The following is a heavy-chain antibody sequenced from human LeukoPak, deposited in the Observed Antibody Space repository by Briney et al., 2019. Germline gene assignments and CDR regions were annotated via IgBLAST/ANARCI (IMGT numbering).Heavy chain of an antibody. J-gene: IGHJ3*02. CDR3: AKDRRYASGGGASDI. CDR2: ISSSDDYT. D-gene: IGHD6-19*01. CDR1: GFTFSTYS. Sequence: PGGSLRLSCEASGFTFSTYSMNWVRQAPGKGLEWVSSISSSDDYTYYADSVKGRFTISRDNAKNSLYLQMNSLRAEDTALYYCAKDRRYASGGGASDIWGQGTMVTVSS. V-gene: IGHV3-21*04.